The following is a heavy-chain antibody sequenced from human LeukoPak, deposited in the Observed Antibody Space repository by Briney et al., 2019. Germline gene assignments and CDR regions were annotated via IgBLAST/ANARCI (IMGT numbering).Heavy chain of an antibody. D-gene: IGHD6-13*01. CDR3: ARVSIAATGAFDY. J-gene: IGHJ4*02. V-gene: IGHV3-48*03. CDR1: GFTFSSYE. CDR2: ISRSGSSI. Sequence: GGSLRLSCAASGFTFSSYEMNWVRHAPGKGLEWVSYISRSGSSIYYADSVKGRFTISRDTPKNLLYLQMNSLRAEDTAVYYCARVSIAATGAFDYWGQGTLVTVFS.